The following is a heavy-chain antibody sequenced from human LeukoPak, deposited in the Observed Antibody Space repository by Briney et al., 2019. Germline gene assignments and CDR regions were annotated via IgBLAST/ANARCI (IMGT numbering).Heavy chain of an antibody. CDR2: VNHSGST. V-gene: IGHV4-34*01. CDR3: ARGRGRRALDY. CDR1: GGSFSGYY. D-gene: IGHD3-10*01. J-gene: IGHJ4*02. Sequence: SETLSLTCAVYGGSFSGYYWSWIRQPPGKGLEWIGEVNHSGSTNYNPSLKSRVTISVDTSKNQFSLKLSSVTAADTAVYYCARGRGRRALDYWGQGTLVTVSS.